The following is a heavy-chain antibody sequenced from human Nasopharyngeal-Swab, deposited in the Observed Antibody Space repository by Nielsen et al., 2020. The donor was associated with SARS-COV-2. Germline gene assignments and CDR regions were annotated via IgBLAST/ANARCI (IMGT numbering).Heavy chain of an antibody. J-gene: IGHJ4*02. CDR3: ARQRSSSSYDY. CDR2: IKEDGSQK. V-gene: IGHV3-7*03. CDR1: GFTFNTYW. D-gene: IGHD6-6*01. Sequence: GESLKISCAASGFTFNTYWMNWARQAPGMGLEWVANIKEDGSQKNYADSVKGRFTISRDNAKNSLYLQMNSLRAEDTAMYYCARQRSSSSYDYWGQGTLVTVSS.